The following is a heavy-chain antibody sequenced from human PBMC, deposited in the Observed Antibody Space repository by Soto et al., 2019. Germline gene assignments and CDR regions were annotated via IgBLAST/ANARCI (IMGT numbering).Heavy chain of an antibody. V-gene: IGHV3-49*03. CDR2: IRSKAYGGTT. CDR3: TRGGGYSYGYYYYYYGMDV. Sequence: GVLRLSCTASGFTFGDYAMSWFRQAPGKGLEWVGSIRSKAYGGTTEYAASVKGRFTISRDDSKSIAYLQMNSLKTEDTAVYYCTRGGGYSYGYYYYYYGMDVWGQGTTVTAP. D-gene: IGHD5-18*01. CDR1: GFTFGDYA. J-gene: IGHJ6*02.